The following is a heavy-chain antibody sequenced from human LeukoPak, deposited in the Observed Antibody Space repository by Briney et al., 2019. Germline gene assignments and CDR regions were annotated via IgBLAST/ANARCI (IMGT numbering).Heavy chain of an antibody. CDR2: ISGSGAT. J-gene: IGHJ4*02. CDR1: GFTFGSYV. D-gene: IGHD6-19*01. CDR3: AKAKWLENY. Sequence: GGSLRLSCAASGFTFGSYVMNWVRQAPGKGLEWVSAISGSGATDYADSVKGRFTISRDTSKNTLYLQMNSLRVEDTAVYYCAKAKWLENYWGQGTLVTVSS. V-gene: IGHV3-23*01.